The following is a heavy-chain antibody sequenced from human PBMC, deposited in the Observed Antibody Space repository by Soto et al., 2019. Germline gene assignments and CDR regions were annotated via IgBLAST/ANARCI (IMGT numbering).Heavy chain of an antibody. Sequence: GGSLRLSCAASGFTFSSYAMSWVRQAPGKGLEWVSAISGSGGSTYYADSVKGRFTISRDNSKNTLYLQMNSLRAEDTAVYYCAKDHGIQYGSGSYYNWFDPWGQGTLVTVSS. CDR2: ISGSGGST. CDR1: GFTFSSYA. J-gene: IGHJ5*02. CDR3: AKDHGIQYGSGSYYNWFDP. D-gene: IGHD3-10*01. V-gene: IGHV3-23*01.